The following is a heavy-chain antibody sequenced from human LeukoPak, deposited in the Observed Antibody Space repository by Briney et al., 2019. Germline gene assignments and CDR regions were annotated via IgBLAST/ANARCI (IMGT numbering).Heavy chain of an antibody. CDR3: AREFSWSGFFDY. V-gene: IGHV4-59*01. J-gene: IGHJ4*02. CDR2: IYYSGST. Sequence: SQTLSLTCSVSGGSISSYYWSWIRQPPGKGLEWIGYIYYSGSTNYNPSLKSRVTIAVDTSKNQFSLKLSSVTAADTAVYYCAREFSWSGFFDYWGQGTLVTVSS. D-gene: IGHD3-3*01. CDR1: GGSISSYY.